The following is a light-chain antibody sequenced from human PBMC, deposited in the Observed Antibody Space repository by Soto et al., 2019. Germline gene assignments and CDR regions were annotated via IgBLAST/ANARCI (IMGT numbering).Light chain of an antibody. J-gene: IGLJ2*01. CDR2: AVT. V-gene: IGLV2-23*02. Sequence: QSALTQPASVSGSHGQSITISCTGTSSDVGRYNLVSWYQQYPGKVPKLMIYAVTKRPSGASDRFSGSKSGNTASLTISGLQAADEDDYYCCSYASSSTLIFGGGTKLTFL. CDR1: SSDVGRYNL. CDR3: CSYASSSTLI.